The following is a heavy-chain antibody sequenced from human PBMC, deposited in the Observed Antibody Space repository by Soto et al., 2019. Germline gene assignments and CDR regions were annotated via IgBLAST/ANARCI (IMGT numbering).Heavy chain of an antibody. Sequence: SETLSLTCTVSGGSISSYYWSWIRQPPGKGLEWIGYIYYSGSTNYNPSLKSRVTISVDTSKNQFSLKLSSVTAADTAGYYCARDRTGPYYYYGMDVWGQGTTVTVSS. J-gene: IGHJ6*02. CDR3: ARDRTGPYYYYGMDV. V-gene: IGHV4-59*01. CDR2: IYYSGST. CDR1: GGSISSYY.